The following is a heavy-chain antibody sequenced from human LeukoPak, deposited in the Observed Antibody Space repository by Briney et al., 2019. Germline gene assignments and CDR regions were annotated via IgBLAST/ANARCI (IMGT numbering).Heavy chain of an antibody. Sequence: SETLSLTCTVSGGSISSGSYHWSWIRQPAGKGLEWIGRIYTSGSTNYNSSLKSRVTISVDTSKNQFSLKLSSVTAADTAVYYCARGAQLWPTLYYYYGMDVWGQGTTVTVSS. V-gene: IGHV4-61*02. CDR1: GGSISSGSYH. J-gene: IGHJ6*02. CDR3: ARGAQLWPTLYYYYGMDV. CDR2: IYTSGST. D-gene: IGHD5-18*01.